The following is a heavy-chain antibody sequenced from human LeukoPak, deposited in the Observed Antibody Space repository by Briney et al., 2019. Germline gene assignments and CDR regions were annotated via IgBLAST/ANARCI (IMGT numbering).Heavy chain of an antibody. D-gene: IGHD3-16*01. CDR3: ARDLTAYFDY. J-gene: IGHJ4*02. CDR1: GFTVSSNY. V-gene: IGHV3-66*01. CDR2: IYSGGST. Sequence: GGSLRLSCAASGFTVSSNYMSWVRQAPGKGLEWVSVIYSGGSTYYADSVKGRFTISRDNSKKTPYLQMNSLRAEDTAVYYCARDLTAYFDYWGQGTLVTVSS.